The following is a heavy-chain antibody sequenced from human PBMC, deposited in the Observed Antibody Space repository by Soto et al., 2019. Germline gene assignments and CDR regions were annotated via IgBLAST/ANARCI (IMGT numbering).Heavy chain of an antibody. CDR2: IWYDGSNK. CDR1: GFTFSSYG. CDR3: ARGYGSIDY. D-gene: IGHD2-15*01. J-gene: IGHJ4*02. V-gene: IGHV3-33*01. Sequence: QVQLVESGGGVVQPGRSLRLSCAASGFTFSSYGMHWVRQAPGKGLEWVAVIWYDGSNKYYADSVKGRFTISRDNFKNTLYLQMNSLRAEDTAVYYCARGYGSIDYWGQGTLVTVSS.